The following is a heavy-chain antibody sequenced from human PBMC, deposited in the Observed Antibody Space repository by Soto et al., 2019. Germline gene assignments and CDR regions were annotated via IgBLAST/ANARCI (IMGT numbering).Heavy chain of an antibody. J-gene: IGHJ4*02. CDR3: ARDGEMATMTSLFGY. Sequence: ASVKVSCKASGYTFTSYGISWVRQAPGQGLEWMGWISAYNGNTNYAQKLQGRVTMTTDTSTSTAYMELRSLGSDDTAVYYCARDGEMATMTSLFGYWGQGTLVTVSS. D-gene: IGHD5-12*01. V-gene: IGHV1-18*01. CDR2: ISAYNGNT. CDR1: GYTFTSYG.